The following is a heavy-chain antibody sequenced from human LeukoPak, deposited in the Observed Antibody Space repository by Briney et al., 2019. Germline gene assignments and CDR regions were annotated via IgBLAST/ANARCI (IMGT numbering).Heavy chain of an antibody. CDR1: GFTFIGYW. V-gene: IGHV3-74*01. D-gene: IGHD3-16*02. J-gene: IGHJ4*02. CDR3: TRGYPIFDY. Sequence: GGSLRLSCAASGFTFIGYWMHWVRQAPGEGLVWVSRINTDGSSTSYADSVKGRFTISRDNAKNTLYLQMNSLRVEDTAVYYCTRGYPIFDYWGQGTLVTVSS. CDR2: INTDGSST.